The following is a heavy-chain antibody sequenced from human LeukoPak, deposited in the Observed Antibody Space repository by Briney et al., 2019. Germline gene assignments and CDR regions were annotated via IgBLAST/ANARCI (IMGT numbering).Heavy chain of an antibody. V-gene: IGHV1-69*04. CDR2: IIPILGIA. Sequence: ASVKVSCKASGGTFSSYTISWVRQAPGQGLEWMGRIIPILGIANYAQKFQGRVTITADKSTSTAYMELSSLRSEDTAVYCCARDLSYGWFDPWGQGTLVTVSS. CDR3: ARDLSYGWFDP. D-gene: IGHD4-17*01. J-gene: IGHJ5*02. CDR1: GGTFSSYT.